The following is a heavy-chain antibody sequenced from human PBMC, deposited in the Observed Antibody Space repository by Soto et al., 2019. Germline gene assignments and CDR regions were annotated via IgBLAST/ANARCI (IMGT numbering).Heavy chain of an antibody. CDR1: GFTFSSYA. J-gene: IGHJ4*02. CDR2: ISYDGSNK. Sequence: GGSLRLSCAASGFTFSSYAMHWVRQAPGKGLEWVAVISYDGSNKYYADSVKGRFTISRDNSENTLYLQMNSLRAEDTAVYYCARALVGYSSSWYSPLDYWGQGTLVTVSS. CDR3: ARALVGYSSSWYSPLDY. D-gene: IGHD6-13*01. V-gene: IGHV3-30-3*01.